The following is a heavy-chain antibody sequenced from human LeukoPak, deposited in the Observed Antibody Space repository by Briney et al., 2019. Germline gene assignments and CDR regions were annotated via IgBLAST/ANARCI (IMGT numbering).Heavy chain of an antibody. J-gene: IGHJ4*02. V-gene: IGHV3-21*01. CDR2: FSSSSSYI. D-gene: IGHD3-22*01. Sequence: GGSLRLSCAASGFTFSRYSMNWVRQAPGKGLEWVSFFSSSSSYIYYADSVKGRFTISRDNAKNSLYLQMNSLRAEDTAVYYCARTFYYDNSGYRHLDFWGQGTLVTVSS. CDR1: GFTFSRYS. CDR3: ARTFYYDNSGYRHLDF.